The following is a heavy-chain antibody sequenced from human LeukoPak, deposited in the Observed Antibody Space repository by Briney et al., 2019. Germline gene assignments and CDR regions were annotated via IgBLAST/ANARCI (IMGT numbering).Heavy chain of an antibody. CDR3: ARERITVRGVINFYYYYMDV. CDR1: GGSISSSSYY. Sequence: SETLSLTCTVSGGSISSSSYYWSWIRQPAGKGLEWIGRIYTSGSTNYNPSLKSRVTMSVDTSKNQFSLKLSSVTAADTAVYYCARERITVRGVINFYYYYMDVWGKGTTVTISS. CDR2: IYTSGST. D-gene: IGHD3-10*01. J-gene: IGHJ6*03. V-gene: IGHV4-61*02.